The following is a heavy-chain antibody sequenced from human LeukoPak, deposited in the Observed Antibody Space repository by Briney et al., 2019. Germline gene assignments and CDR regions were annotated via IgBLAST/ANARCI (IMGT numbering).Heavy chain of an antibody. CDR2: LSDSGGST. CDR3: ARDLGSAVAGTGYFQH. Sequence: GGSLRLSCAASGFTFSTYAMSWVRQAPGKGLEGVSALSDSGGSTSYADSVKGRFTISRDNSKNTLYLQMSSLRAEDTVVYYCARDLGSAVAGTGYFQHWGQGTLVTVSS. J-gene: IGHJ1*01. V-gene: IGHV3-23*01. D-gene: IGHD6-19*01. CDR1: GFTFSTYA.